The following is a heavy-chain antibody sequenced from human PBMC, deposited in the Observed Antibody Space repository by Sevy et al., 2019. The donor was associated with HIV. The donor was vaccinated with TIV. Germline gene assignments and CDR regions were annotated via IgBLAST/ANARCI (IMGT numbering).Heavy chain of an antibody. CDR3: ARVPGYSSSSGEYYYYGMDV. Sequence: GGSLRLSCAASGFTFSSYSMNWVRQAPGKGLEWVSYISSSSSTIYYADSVKGRFTISRANAKNSLYLQMNSLRAEDTAVYYCARVPGYSSSSGEYYYYGMDVWGQGTTVTVSS. CDR2: ISSSSSTI. J-gene: IGHJ6*02. CDR1: GFTFSSYS. D-gene: IGHD6-6*01. V-gene: IGHV3-48*01.